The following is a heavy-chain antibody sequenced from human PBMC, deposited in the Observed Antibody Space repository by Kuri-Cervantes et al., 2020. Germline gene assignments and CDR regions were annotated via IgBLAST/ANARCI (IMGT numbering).Heavy chain of an antibody. CDR3: ARVPVAGTWGHSFDY. Sequence: LSLTCAASGLPFSRNGAHWVRQAPGKGLEWVAVISYDGSNKYYADSVKGRFTISRDNSKNTLYLQMNSLRAEDTAVYYCARVPVAGTWGHSFDYWGQGTLVTVSS. CDR1: GLPFSRNG. CDR2: ISYDGSNK. V-gene: IGHV3-30*19. D-gene: IGHD6-19*01. J-gene: IGHJ4*02.